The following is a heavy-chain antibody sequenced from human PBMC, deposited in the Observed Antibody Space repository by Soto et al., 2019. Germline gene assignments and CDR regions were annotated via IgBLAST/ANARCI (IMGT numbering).Heavy chain of an antibody. CDR1: GFTFSSYA. CDR2: ISGSGGST. CDR3: AKKYYYDSSGYYNYFDY. Sequence: PGGSLRLSCAASGFTFSSYAMSWVRQAPGKGLEWVSAISGSGGSTYYADSVKGRFTISRDNSKNTLYLQMNSLRAEDTAVYYCAKKYYYDSSGYYNYFDYWGQGTLVTVSS. D-gene: IGHD3-22*01. J-gene: IGHJ4*02. V-gene: IGHV3-23*01.